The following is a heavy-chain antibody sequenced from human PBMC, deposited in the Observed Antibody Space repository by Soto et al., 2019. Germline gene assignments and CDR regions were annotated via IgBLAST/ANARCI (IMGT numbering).Heavy chain of an antibody. V-gene: IGHV3-23*01. CDR2: IGGGGSNT. CDR3: AKSPWNDAF. Sequence: EVHLLQSGGGLVQPGGSLRLSCVASGFTFSAYAMSWVRQAPGKGLEWISAIGGGGSNTYYADSVKGRFTISRDNSKNTVYLQMNSLKVEDTAIYYCAKSPWNDAFWGQGTRVTVSS. D-gene: IGHD1-1*01. CDR1: GFTFSAYA. J-gene: IGHJ4*02.